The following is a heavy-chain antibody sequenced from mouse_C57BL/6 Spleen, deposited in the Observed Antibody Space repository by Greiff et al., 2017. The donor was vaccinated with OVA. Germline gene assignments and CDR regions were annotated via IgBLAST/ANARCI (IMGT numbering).Heavy chain of an antibody. J-gene: IGHJ4*01. V-gene: IGHV1-15*01. CDR1: GYTFTDYE. D-gene: IGHD2-3*01. CDR2: IDPETGGT. Sequence: VQLVESGAELVRPGASVTLSCKASGYTFTDYEMHWVKQTPVHGLEWIGAIDPETGGTAYNQKFKGKAILTADKSSSTAYMELRSLTSEDSAVYYCTRSYDHYYAMDYWGQGTSVTVSS. CDR3: TRSYDHYYAMDY.